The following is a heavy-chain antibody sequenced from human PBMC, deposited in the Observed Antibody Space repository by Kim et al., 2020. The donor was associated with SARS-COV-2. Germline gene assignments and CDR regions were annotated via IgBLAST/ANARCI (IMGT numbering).Heavy chain of an antibody. CDR2: VFHSGGT. CDR1: GYSISSGYY. Sequence: SDTLSLTCTVAGYSISSGYYWGWIRQPPGKGLESVGSVFHSGGTSSDPSLKSRVTMSVDTSKNQFSLNLSSVTAADTAVYYCARVVGGFRGYLDFWGQGILVTVSS. V-gene: IGHV4-38-2*02. D-gene: IGHD2-15*01. J-gene: IGHJ4*02. CDR3: ARVVGGFRGYLDF.